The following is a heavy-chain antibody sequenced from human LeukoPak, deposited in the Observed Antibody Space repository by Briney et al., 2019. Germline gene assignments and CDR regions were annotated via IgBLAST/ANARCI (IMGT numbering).Heavy chain of an antibody. V-gene: IGHV3-21*01. Sequence: GGSLRLSCAASGFTFSSYSMNWVRQAPGKGLEWVSSISSSSSYIYYADSVKGRFTISRDNAKNSLYLQMNSLRAEDTAVYYCARRGAVAGTVDYWGQGTLVTVSS. J-gene: IGHJ4*02. CDR3: ARRGAVAGTVDY. CDR1: GFTFSSYS. CDR2: ISSSSSYI. D-gene: IGHD6-19*01.